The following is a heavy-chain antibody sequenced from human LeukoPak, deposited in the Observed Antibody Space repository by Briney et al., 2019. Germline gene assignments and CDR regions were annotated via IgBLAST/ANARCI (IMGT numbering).Heavy chain of an antibody. V-gene: IGHV3-30*02. D-gene: IGHD1-26*01. CDR2: IRYDGSNK. J-gene: IGHJ3*02. CDR3: ATPMRLGAGALDI. Sequence: GGSLRLSCAASGFTFSSYGRLWLRQAPGKGLEWVAFIRYDGSNKYYADSVKGRFTISRDNSKITLYLQMNSLRAEHTAVYYCATPMRLGAGALDIWAQGPMVTVPS. CDR1: GFTFSSYG.